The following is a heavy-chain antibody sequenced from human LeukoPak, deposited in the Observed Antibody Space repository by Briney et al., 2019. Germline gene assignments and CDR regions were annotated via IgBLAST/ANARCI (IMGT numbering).Heavy chain of an antibody. J-gene: IGHJ4*02. CDR3: AKDGRFYNDHTGGD. V-gene: IGHV3-23*01. Sequence: GGTLRLSCAASGFTFSSYGMSWVRQAPGKGLEWVSAISGSGGSTYYADSVKGRFTISRDNSRNTLYLQMNSLRAEDTAIYYCAKDGRFYNDHTGGDWGQGTLVTVSS. CDR2: ISGSGGST. D-gene: IGHD3-10*01. CDR1: GFTFSSYG.